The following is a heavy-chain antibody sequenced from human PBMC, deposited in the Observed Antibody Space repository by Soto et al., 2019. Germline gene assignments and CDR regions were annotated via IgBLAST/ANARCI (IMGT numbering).Heavy chain of an antibody. D-gene: IGHD7-27*01. CDR1: GDSISNLDYF. CDR3: ARGRYCLTGRCFPNWFDS. J-gene: IGHJ5*01. V-gene: IGHV4-30-4*01. CDR2: IYKSATT. Sequence: SETLSLTCSVSGDSISNLDYFWAWIRQPPGQALEYIGYIYKSATTYYNPSFESRVAISVDTSKSQFSLNVTSVTAADTAVYFCARGRYCLTGRCFPNWFDSWGQGAMVTVSS.